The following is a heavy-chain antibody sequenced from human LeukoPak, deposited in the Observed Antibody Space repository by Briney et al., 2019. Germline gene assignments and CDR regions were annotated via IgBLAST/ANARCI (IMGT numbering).Heavy chain of an antibody. D-gene: IGHD5-18*01. Sequence: QPGGSLRLSCTASGFTFGDYAMSWFRQAPGKGLEWVGFIRSKAYGGTTEYAASVKGRFTISRDDSKSIAYLQMNSLKTEDTAVYYCTRDNTAMVTFPFDYWGQGTLVTVSS. CDR1: GFTFGDYA. V-gene: IGHV3-49*03. CDR3: TRDNTAMVTFPFDY. J-gene: IGHJ4*02. CDR2: IRSKAYGGTT.